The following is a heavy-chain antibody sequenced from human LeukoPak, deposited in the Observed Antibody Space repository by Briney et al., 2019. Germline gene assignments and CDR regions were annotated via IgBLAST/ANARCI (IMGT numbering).Heavy chain of an antibody. D-gene: IGHD6-6*01. CDR1: GGSISSYY. CDR2: IYYSGST. V-gene: IGHV4-59*08. CDR3: ARQAWMDSSSSGWYFDL. Sequence: SETLSLTCTVSGGSISSYYWNWIRQPPGKGLEWMGYIYYSGSTNYNPSLKSRVTISVDTSKNQFSLKLSSVTAADTAVYYCARQAWMDSSSSGWYFDLWGRGTLVTVSS. J-gene: IGHJ2*01.